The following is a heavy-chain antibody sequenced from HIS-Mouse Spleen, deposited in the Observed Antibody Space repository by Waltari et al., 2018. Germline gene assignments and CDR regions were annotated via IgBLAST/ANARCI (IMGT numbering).Heavy chain of an antibody. CDR2: ISYDGSNK. CDR1: GFTFSSYA. J-gene: IGHJ4*02. D-gene: IGHD6-19*01. V-gene: IGHV3-30-3*01. Sequence: QVQLVESGGGVVQPGRSLRLSCAASGFTFSSYAMHWVLQAPGKGLEWVAVISYDGSNKYYADSVKGRFTISRDNSKNTLYLQMNSLRAEDTAVYYCARASVVGSGHFDYWGQGTLVTVSS. CDR3: ARASVVGSGHFDY.